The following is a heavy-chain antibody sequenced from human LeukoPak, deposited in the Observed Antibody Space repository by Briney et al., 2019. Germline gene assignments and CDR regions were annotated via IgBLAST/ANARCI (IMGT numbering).Heavy chain of an antibody. V-gene: IGHV3-23*01. Sequence: PGGSLRLSCAASGFTFSSYAMSWVRQAPGKGLEWVSAISGSGGSTYYADSVKGRFTISRDNSKNTLYLQMNSLRAEDTAVYYCAAGSSSGWFPFVYWGQGTLVTVSS. CDR3: AAGSSSGWFPFVY. J-gene: IGHJ4*02. D-gene: IGHD6-19*01. CDR2: ISGSGGST. CDR1: GFTFSSYA.